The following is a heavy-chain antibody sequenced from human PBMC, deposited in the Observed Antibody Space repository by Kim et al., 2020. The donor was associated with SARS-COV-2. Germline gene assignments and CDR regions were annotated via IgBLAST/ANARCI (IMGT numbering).Heavy chain of an antibody. D-gene: IGHD3-22*01. CDR3: ARAYANDYDGSGRHFDY. CDR2: SYYSGST. CDR1: GGSISSYY. V-gene: IGHV4-59*01. Sequence: SETLSLTCTVSGGSISSYYWSWIRQPPGKGLEWIGYSYYSGSTNYNSYLKSRVTISVDTSKNQFSLKLSPVTAAGTAVYYCARAYANDYDGSGRHFDYWGQGTLVTVSS. J-gene: IGHJ4*02.